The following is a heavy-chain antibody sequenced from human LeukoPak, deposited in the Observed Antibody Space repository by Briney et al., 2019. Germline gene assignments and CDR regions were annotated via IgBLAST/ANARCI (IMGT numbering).Heavy chain of an antibody. Sequence: GRSLRLSCTTSGFTFGDYAMTWVRQAPGKGLEWVGFIRSKAYGGTTVYAASVKGRFTISRDDSKSIAYLQMNSLKTEDTAVYYCTRDQTPYNWGQGTLVTVSS. CDR1: GFTFGDYA. CDR3: TRDQTPYN. J-gene: IGHJ4*02. V-gene: IGHV3-49*04. CDR2: IRSKAYGGTT. D-gene: IGHD2-15*01.